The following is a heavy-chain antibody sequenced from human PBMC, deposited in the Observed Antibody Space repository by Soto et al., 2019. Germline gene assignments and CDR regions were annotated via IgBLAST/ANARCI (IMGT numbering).Heavy chain of an antibody. CDR2: ITSKSSYT. D-gene: IGHD6-19*01. CDR1: GFTFNAYS. Sequence: PGGSLRLSCVVSGFTFNAYSMNWVRQAPGKGLEWVSSITSKSSYTYYADSVKGRFTISRDNARNSLFLDMSSLRVEDTAVYYCARDKYQSGWHGFDFWGQGTPVTVPS. V-gene: IGHV3-21*01. J-gene: IGHJ4*02. CDR3: ARDKYQSGWHGFDF.